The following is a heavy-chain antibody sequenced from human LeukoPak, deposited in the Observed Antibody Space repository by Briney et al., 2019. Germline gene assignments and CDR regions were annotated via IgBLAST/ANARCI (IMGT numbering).Heavy chain of an antibody. J-gene: IGHJ5*02. CDR1: GGSISSGGYY. CDR3: ARLYYYDSSGSGSWFVP. D-gene: IGHD3-22*01. V-gene: IGHV4-31*03. CDR2: IYYSGST. Sequence: PSETLSLTCTVSGGSISSGGYYWSWIRQHPGKGLEWIGYIYYSGSTYYNPSLKSRVTISVDTSKNQFSLKLSSVTAADTAVYYCARLYYYDSSGSGSWFVPWGQGTLVTVSS.